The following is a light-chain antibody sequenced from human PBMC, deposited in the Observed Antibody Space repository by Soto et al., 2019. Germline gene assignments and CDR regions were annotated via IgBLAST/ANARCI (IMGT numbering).Light chain of an antibody. V-gene: IGKV3-20*01. CDR1: QSVSSSY. J-gene: IGKJ1*01. CDR3: QQYTRSPHT. Sequence: EIVLTQSPGTMSLSLGEGDTLSCRASQSVSSSYLAWYQQKPGQAPRLLIYGASSRATGIPDRFSGSGSETDFTLTITSLQSEDSAVYHCQQYTRSPHTFGQGTKVDI. CDR2: GAS.